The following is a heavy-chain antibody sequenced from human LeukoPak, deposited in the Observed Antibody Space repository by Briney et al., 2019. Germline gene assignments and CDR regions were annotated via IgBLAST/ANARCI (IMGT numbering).Heavy chain of an antibody. CDR2: IYYSGST. Sequence: PSETLSLTCTVSGGSISSSSYYWGWIRQPPGKGLEWIGSIYYSGSTYYNPSLKSRVTISVDTSKNQFSLKLSSVTAADTAVYYCARVVPALLYYFDYWGQGTLVTVSS. J-gene: IGHJ4*02. CDR1: GGSISSSSYY. CDR3: ARVVPALLYYFDY. V-gene: IGHV4-39*07. D-gene: IGHD2-2*01.